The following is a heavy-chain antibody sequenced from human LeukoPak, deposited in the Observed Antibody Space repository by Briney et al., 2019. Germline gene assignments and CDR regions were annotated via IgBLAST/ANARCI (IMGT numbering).Heavy chain of an antibody. CDR1: GFTFSSYA. J-gene: IGHJ4*02. CDR3: ARDVQARISAAGTFDY. CDR2: ISGLGGST. Sequence: GGSLRLSCAASGFTFSSYAMSWVRQAPGKGLEWVSVISGLGGSTYYADSVKGRFAISRDNSKTTLWLQMNSIRADDAAIDYCARDVQARISAAGTFDYWGQGSLVTVSS. D-gene: IGHD6-13*01. V-gene: IGHV3-23*01.